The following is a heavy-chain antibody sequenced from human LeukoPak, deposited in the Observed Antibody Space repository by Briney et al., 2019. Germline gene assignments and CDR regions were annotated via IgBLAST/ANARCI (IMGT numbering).Heavy chain of an antibody. V-gene: IGHV3-66*02. J-gene: IGHJ4*02. CDR3: ARAATSGSYSFDY. CDR2: IYSGGST. CDR1: GFTVSSNY. Sequence: GGSLRLSCAASGFTVSSNYMSWVRQAPGKGLEWVSVIYSGGSTYYADSVKGRSTISRDNSKNTLYLQMNSLRTEDTAVYYCARAATSGSYSFDYWGQGTLVTVFS. D-gene: IGHD1-26*01.